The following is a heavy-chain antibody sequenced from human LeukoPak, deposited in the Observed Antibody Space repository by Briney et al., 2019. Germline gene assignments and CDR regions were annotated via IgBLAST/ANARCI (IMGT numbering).Heavy chain of an antibody. CDR2: INHFGTT. V-gene: IGHV4-34*01. CDR1: GESFSGYY. J-gene: IGHJ4*02. D-gene: IGHD3-10*01. Sequence: SETLSLTCAVYGESFSGYYWSWIRQPPGKGLEWIGEINHFGTTNYNPSLTSRVTMSVDTSKNQFSLKLSSVTTADTAVYYCARTRYYYNSRSYGAPYYFDYWGQGTLVTVSS. CDR3: ARTRYYYNSRSYGAPYYFDY.